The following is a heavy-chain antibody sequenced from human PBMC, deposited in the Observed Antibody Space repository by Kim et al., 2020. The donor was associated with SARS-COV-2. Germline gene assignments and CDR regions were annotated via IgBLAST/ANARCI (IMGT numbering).Heavy chain of an antibody. CDR2: ISYDGSNK. D-gene: IGHD3-16*01. J-gene: IGHJ3*02. Sequence: GGSLRLSCAASGFTFSSYGMHWVRQAPGKGLEWVAVISYDGSNKYYAGSVKGRFTISRDNSKNTLYLQMNSLRAEDTAVYYCAKDPTRGGTDAFDIWGQGTMVTVSS. CDR1: GFTFSSYG. CDR3: AKDPTRGGTDAFDI. V-gene: IGHV3-30*18.